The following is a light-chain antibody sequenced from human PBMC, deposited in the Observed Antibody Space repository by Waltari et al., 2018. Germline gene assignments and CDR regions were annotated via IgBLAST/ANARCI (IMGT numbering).Light chain of an antibody. CDR2: DNS. CDR1: TIGVYG. J-gene: IGLJ2*01. Sequence: SFVLTQAPSVSVAPGQTARITCGGTTIGVYGARWYQQHPGQAPVLVVYDNSDRPSGIPERFSGSSSANTATLTISRVEAGDEADYYCQVWAGSDYDVAFGGGTKL. V-gene: IGLV3-21*02. CDR3: QVWAGSDYDVA.